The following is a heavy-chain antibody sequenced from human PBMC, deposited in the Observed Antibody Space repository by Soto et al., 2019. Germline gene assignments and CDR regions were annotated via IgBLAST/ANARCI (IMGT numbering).Heavy chain of an antibody. V-gene: IGHV5-51*01. Sequence: GESLKISCKGSGYSFTSYWIGWVRQMPGKGLEWMGIIYPGDSDTRYSPSFQGQVTISADKSISTAYLQWSSLKASDTAMYYCASVVDRTGYSPSVTGVWGQGTTVTVSS. CDR3: ASVVDRTGYSPSVTGV. J-gene: IGHJ6*02. CDR2: IYPGDSDT. CDR1: GYSFTSYW. D-gene: IGHD5-18*01.